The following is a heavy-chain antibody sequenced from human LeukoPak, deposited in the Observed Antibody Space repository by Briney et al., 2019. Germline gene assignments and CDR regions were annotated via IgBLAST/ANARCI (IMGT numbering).Heavy chain of an antibody. CDR1: GFTFSHYA. J-gene: IGHJ4*02. V-gene: IGHV3-23*01. D-gene: IGHD2-15*01. CDR2: ISDPHSGSQT. Sequence: GGSLRLSCAVSGFTFSHYAIHWVRQALGQGLEWVSTISDPHSGSQTHYADSVKGRFTISRDDSQNTVYLQMDSLRAEDTAVYYCTTRLQHHFDYWGQGTQVTVSS. CDR3: TTRLQHHFDY.